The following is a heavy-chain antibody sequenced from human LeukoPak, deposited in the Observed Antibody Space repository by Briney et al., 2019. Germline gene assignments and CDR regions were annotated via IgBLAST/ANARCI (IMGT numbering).Heavy chain of an antibody. D-gene: IGHD6-19*01. CDR1: GFTFSSYG. J-gene: IGHJ4*02. V-gene: IGHV3-30*18. CDR2: ISYDGSNK. CDR3: AKEGQWLLIDY. Sequence: GGSLRLSCAASGFTFSSYGMHWVRQAPGKGLEWVAVISYDGSNKYYADSVKGRFTISRDNSKNTLYLQMNSLRAEDTAVYYCAKEGQWLLIDYWGQGTLVTVSS.